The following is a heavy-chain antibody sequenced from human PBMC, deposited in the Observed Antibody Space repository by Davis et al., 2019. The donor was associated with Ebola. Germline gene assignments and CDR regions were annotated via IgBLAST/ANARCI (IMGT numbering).Heavy chain of an antibody. CDR3: TTLLSGAR. CDR2: IRSKAFGGTT. D-gene: IGHD3-10*01. Sequence: PGGSLRLSCNASGFTFGDYAMSWFRQAPGKGLEWVGFIRSKAFGGTTDYAASVKGRLTISRDDSKNIAYLQMNSLKIEDTAVYYCTTLLSGARWGQGTLVTVSS. J-gene: IGHJ4*02. V-gene: IGHV3-49*03. CDR1: GFTFGDYA.